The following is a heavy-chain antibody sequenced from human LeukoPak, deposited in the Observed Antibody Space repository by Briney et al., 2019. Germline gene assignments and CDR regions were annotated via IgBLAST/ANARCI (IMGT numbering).Heavy chain of an antibody. D-gene: IGHD6-6*01. CDR1: GGSVSSDNYQ. V-gene: IGHV4-61*01. J-gene: IGHJ1*01. Sequence: SETLSLTCSVSGGSVSSDNYQWNWIRQPPGKGLEWIGYIYHSGSTNYNPSLQSRVTISVDTSKNQFSLNLNSATAADTAVYYCARGGAARLHFQNWGQGTLVTVSS. CDR2: IYHSGST. CDR3: ARGGAARLHFQN.